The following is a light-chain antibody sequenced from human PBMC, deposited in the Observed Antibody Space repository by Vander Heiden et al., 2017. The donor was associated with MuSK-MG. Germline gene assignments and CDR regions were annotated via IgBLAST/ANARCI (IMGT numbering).Light chain of an antibody. CDR2: WGS. Sequence: DIEMTQSPLSLPVTPGEPASISCRSSQSLLPSNGYNYLAWYLQKPGQSPQLLIYWGSNRASGVPDRWSGSGAGTECTRKRSSVEAEDVGVYYCIQALLPQRFTFGPGTKVEIK. CDR1: QSLLPSNGYNY. J-gene: IGKJ3*01. CDR3: IQALLPQRFT. V-gene: IGKV2-28*01.